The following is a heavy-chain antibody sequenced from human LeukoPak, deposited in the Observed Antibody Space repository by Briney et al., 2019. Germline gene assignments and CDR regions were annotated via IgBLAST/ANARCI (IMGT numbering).Heavy chain of an antibody. J-gene: IGHJ5*02. CDR2: TNPKSGDT. D-gene: IGHD3-22*01. CDR1: GYSFTGYY. CDR3: ARGEGIGPTHYYDILEGFDP. V-gene: IGHV1-2*02. Sequence: ASVKVSCKASGYSFTGYYIHWVRQAPGQGLEWMGWTNPKSGDTNYAQKFQGRVTMSRDTSISTAYMELSRLRSDDTAVYYCARGEGIGPTHYYDILEGFDPWGQGTLVTVSS.